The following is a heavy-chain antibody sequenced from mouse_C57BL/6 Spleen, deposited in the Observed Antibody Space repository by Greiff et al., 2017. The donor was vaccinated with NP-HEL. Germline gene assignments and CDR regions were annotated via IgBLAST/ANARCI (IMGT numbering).Heavy chain of an antibody. V-gene: IGHV1-50*01. CDR1: GYTFTSYW. J-gene: IGHJ2*01. CDR3: AYSNSFDY. Sequence: VKLQQPGAELVKPGASVKLSCKASGYTFTSYWMQWVKQRPGQGLEWIGEIDPSDSYTNYNQKFKGKATLTVDTSSSTAYMQLSSLTSEDSAVYYCAYSNSFDYWGQGTTLTVSS. D-gene: IGHD2-5*01. CDR2: IDPSDSYT.